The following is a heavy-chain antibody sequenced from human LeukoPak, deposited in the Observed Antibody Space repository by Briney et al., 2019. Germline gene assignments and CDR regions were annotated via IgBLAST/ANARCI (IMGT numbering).Heavy chain of an antibody. CDR1: GFTFSNYA. V-gene: IGHV3-23*01. CDR2: ISPSADST. CDR3: ARETEDTAIDY. Sequence: GGSLRLSCAASGFTFSNYAMSWVRQAPGKGLEWVSAISPSADSTSYADSVKGRFAISRDNSKNTLYLQMNSLRAEDTAVYYCARETEDTAIDYWGQGTLVTVSS. D-gene: IGHD5-18*01. J-gene: IGHJ4*02.